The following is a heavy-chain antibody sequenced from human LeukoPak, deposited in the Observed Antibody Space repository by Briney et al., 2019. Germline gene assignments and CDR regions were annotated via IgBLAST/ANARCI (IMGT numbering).Heavy chain of an antibody. V-gene: IGHV3-48*02. Sequence: GGSLRLSCAASGLTFSSYSMNWVRQAPGKGLEWVSYISSSSNTIHYTHSVKGRYAISSDNGKYTQYLQMNRLRDEDTAMYYCARRIPWLTGETPGYYFDYWGQGTLVTVSS. J-gene: IGHJ4*02. CDR2: ISSSSNTI. CDR1: GLTFSSYS. D-gene: IGHD3-9*01. CDR3: ARRIPWLTGETPGYYFDY.